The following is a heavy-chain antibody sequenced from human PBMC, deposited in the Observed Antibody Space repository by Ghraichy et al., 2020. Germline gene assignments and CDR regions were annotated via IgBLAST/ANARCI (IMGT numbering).Heavy chain of an antibody. CDR1: GFTFSSYW. D-gene: IGHD6-19*01. Sequence: GGSLRLSCAASGFTFSSYWMHWVRQAPGKGLVWVSRINSDGSSTSYADSVKGRFTISRDNAKNTLYLQMNSLRAEDTAVYYCARGSDQWPWEEDYFDYWGQGTLVTVSS. CDR2: INSDGSST. V-gene: IGHV3-74*01. J-gene: IGHJ4*02. CDR3: ARGSDQWPWEEDYFDY.